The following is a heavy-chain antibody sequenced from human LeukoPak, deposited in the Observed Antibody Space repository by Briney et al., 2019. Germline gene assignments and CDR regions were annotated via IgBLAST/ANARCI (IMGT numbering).Heavy chain of an antibody. Sequence: SETLSLTCTVSGGSISGYFWSWIRQPPGKGPEWIGYIYSTGTTNYSPSLSSRVTISVDTSKNQLSLNLRFVTATDTAVYHCARHSPPRTGFCSGTSCFMSGSQYFYMDVWGKGTSVTVS. CDR2: IYSTGTT. CDR1: GGSISGYF. V-gene: IGHV4-4*09. D-gene: IGHD2-2*01. J-gene: IGHJ6*03. CDR3: ARHSPPRTGFCSGTSCFMSGSQYFYMDV.